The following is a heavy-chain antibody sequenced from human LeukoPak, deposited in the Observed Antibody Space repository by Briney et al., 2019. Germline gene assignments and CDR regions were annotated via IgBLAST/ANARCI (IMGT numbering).Heavy chain of an antibody. CDR2: ISWNSGSI. D-gene: IGHD1-26*01. CDR1: GFTFDDYA. CDR3: AKDRYSGPSDAFDI. J-gene: IGHJ3*02. Sequence: GRSLRLSCAASGFTFDDYAMHWVRQAPGKGLEWVSGISWNSGSIGYADSVKGRFTISRDNAKNSLYLQMNSLRAGDTALYYCAKDRYSGPSDAFDIWGQGTMVTVSS. V-gene: IGHV3-9*01.